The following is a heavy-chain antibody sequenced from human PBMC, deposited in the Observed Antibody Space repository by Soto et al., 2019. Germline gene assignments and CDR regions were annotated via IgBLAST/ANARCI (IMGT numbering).Heavy chain of an antibody. Sequence: PGGSLRLSCAASGFTFSISEMTWVRQAPGKGLEWLAFMSYSGNTIYYADSVRGRFTISRDNARNSLFLQMDSLRAEDTAVYYCARGVEMATLSVRYYFDYWGHGTLVTVSS. J-gene: IGHJ4*01. CDR3: ARGVEMATLSVRYYFDY. D-gene: IGHD2-15*01. CDR2: MSYSGNTI. V-gene: IGHV3-48*03. CDR1: GFTFSISE.